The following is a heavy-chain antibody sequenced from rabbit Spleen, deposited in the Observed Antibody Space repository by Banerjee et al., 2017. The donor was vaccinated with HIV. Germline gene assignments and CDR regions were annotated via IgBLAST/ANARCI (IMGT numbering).Heavy chain of an antibody. J-gene: IGHJ4*01. CDR2: NDPVFGST. CDR1: GFSFSDGYN. Sequence: QLVESGGGLVQPGASLTLTCTASGFSFSDGYNMCWVRQAPGKGLEWIGYNDPVFGSTYYATWVDGRITISSHNAQNTLYLQLNSLTAADTATYFCVRHRILMPAFNLWGQGTLVTVS. CDR3: VRHRILMPAFNL. V-gene: IGHV1S7*01.